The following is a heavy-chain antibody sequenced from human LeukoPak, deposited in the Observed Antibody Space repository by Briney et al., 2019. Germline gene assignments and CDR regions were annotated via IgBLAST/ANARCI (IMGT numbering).Heavy chain of an antibody. CDR3: GMRGLTFD. Sequence: PGGSLRLSCTASGFPFIEYSMNWVRQAPGKGLEWVSSIDRSGSYIYYADSVKGRFTISRDNAKNSLYLQMDSLRAEDTAVYYCGMRGLTFDWGQGTLVTVSS. J-gene: IGHJ4*02. CDR1: GFPFIEYS. CDR2: IDRSGSYI. V-gene: IGHV3-21*01. D-gene: IGHD3-22*01.